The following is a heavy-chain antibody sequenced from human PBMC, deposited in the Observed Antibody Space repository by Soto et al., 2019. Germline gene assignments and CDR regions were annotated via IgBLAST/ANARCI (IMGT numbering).Heavy chain of an antibody. J-gene: IGHJ4*02. CDR1: GGSISSSSYY. CDR2: IYYSGST. D-gene: IGHD1-26*01. CDR3: ARHVGVGALDY. V-gene: IGHV4-39*01. Sequence: QLQLQESGPGLVKPSETLSLTCTVSGGSISSSSYYWGWIRQPPGKGLEWIGSIYYSGSTYYNPSLKSRVTISVDTSKNQFSLKLSSVTAADTAVYYCARHVGVGALDYWGQGTLVTVSS.